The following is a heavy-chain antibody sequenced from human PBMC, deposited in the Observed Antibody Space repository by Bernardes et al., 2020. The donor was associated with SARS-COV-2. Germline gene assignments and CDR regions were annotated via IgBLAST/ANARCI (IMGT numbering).Heavy chain of an antibody. J-gene: IGHJ6*03. CDR2: ISYDGSNK. Sequence: GGSLRLSCAASGFTFSSYAMHWVRQAPGKGLEWVAVISYDGSNKYYADSVKGRFTISRDNSKNTLYLQMNSLRAEDTAVYYCARGAYYDFWSGYYTYYYYMDVWGKGTTVTVSS. CDR3: ARGAYYDFWSGYYTYYYYMDV. CDR1: GFTFSSYA. V-gene: IGHV3-30*04. D-gene: IGHD3-3*01.